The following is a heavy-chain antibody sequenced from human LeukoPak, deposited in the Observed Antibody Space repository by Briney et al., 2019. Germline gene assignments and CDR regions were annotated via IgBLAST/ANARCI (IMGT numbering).Heavy chain of an antibody. Sequence: PGGSLRLSCAASVFTFSSYAMSWVRQAPGKGLEWVSAISGSGGSTYYADSVKGRFTISRDNSKNTLYLQMNSLRAEDTAVYYCAKYDSSSWYYFDYWGQGTLVTVSS. CDR3: AKYDSSSWYYFDY. CDR1: VFTFSSYA. V-gene: IGHV3-23*01. D-gene: IGHD6-13*01. J-gene: IGHJ4*02. CDR2: ISGSGGST.